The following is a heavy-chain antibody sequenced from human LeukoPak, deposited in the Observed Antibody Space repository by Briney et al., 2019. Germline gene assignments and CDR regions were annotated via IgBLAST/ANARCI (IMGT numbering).Heavy chain of an antibody. J-gene: IGHJ4*02. Sequence: GGSLRLSCAASGFTFSSYAMSWVRQAPGKGLEWVSAISASDVSTYYADSVKGRFTISRDNSKNTLYLQMNSLRAEDTAVYYCAKTELWFGELDYFDYWGQGTLVTVSS. V-gene: IGHV3-23*01. CDR1: GFTFSSYA. CDR3: AKTELWFGELDYFDY. D-gene: IGHD3-10*01. CDR2: ISASDVST.